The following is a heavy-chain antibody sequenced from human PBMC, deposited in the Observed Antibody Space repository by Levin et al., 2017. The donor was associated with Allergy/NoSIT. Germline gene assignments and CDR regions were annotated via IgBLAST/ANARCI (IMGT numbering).Heavy chain of an antibody. J-gene: IGHJ1*01. CDR1: GFTFSSYA. CDR2: ISYDASNK. V-gene: IGHV3-30-3*01. Sequence: GESLKISCAASGFTFSSYAMHWVRQAPGKGLEWVAVISYDASNKYYADSVKGRFTISRDNSKNTLYLQMDNLRPEDTAVYYCARDGPPGGSSWGQYFQHWGQGTLVTVSS. D-gene: IGHD6-13*01. CDR3: ARDGPPGGSSWGQYFQH.